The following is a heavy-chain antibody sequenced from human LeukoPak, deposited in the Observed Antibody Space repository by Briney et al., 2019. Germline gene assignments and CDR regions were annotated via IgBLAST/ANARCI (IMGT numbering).Heavy chain of an antibody. CDR2: IYSGGST. V-gene: IGHV3-53*01. CDR1: GFTFSSNY. D-gene: IGHD4-11*01. J-gene: IGHJ6*02. CDR3: ARDDRSSTTEDYYYGMDV. Sequence: GGSLRLSCAASGFTFSSNYMSWVRQAPGKGLEWVSVIYSGGSTYYADSVKGRFTISRDNSKNTLYLQMNSLRAEDTAVYYCARDDRSSTTEDYYYGMDVWGQGTTVTVSS.